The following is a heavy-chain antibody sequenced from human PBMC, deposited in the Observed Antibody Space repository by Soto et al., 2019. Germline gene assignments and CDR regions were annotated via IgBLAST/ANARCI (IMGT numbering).Heavy chain of an antibody. Sequence: PGESLKISCTASGYNFDTYWIGWERQMPGDGLEWMGIIYPGDFDTRYSQSFQGHFAMSVDKSINTAYLQWNSLETSDTAMFYCARLLRYSFGHQEFFDYWGQGTPVTVSS. J-gene: IGHJ4*02. V-gene: IGHV5-51*01. D-gene: IGHD5-18*01. CDR2: IYPGDFDT. CDR1: GYNFDTYW. CDR3: ARLLRYSFGHQEFFDY.